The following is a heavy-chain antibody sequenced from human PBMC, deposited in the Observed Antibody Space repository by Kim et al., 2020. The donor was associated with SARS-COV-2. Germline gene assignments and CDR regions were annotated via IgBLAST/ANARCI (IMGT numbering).Heavy chain of an antibody. CDR3: ARGAVAGRPYYYYGMDV. D-gene: IGHD6-19*01. J-gene: IGHJ6*02. CDR1: GGSISSYY. CDR2: IYYSGST. V-gene: IGHV4-59*13. Sequence: SETLSLTCTVSGGSISSYYWSWIRQPPGKELEWIGYIYYSGSTNYNPSLKSRVTISVDTSKNQFSLKLSSVTAADTAVYYCARGAVAGRPYYYYGMDVWGQGTTVTVSS.